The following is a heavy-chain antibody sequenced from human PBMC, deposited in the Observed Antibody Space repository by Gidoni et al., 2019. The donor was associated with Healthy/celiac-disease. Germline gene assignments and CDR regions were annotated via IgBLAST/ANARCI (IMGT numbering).Heavy chain of an antibody. CDR1: GFTVSSYE. CDR3: AREYSSLRGVYYYYYGMDV. CDR2: ISSSGSTI. Sequence: EVQLVESGGGLVQPGGSLRLSCAASGFTVSSYEMNWVRQAPGKGLEWVSYISSSGSTIYYADSVKGRFTISRDNAKNSLYLQMNSLRAEDTAVYYCAREYSSLRGVYYYYYGMDVWGQGTTVTVSS. V-gene: IGHV3-48*03. J-gene: IGHJ6*02. D-gene: IGHD3-22*01.